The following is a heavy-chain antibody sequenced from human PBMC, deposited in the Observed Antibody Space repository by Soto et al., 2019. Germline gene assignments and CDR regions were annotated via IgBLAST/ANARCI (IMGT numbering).Heavy chain of an antibody. Sequence: PGGSLRLSCAASGFTFSSYTMNWVRQAPGKGLEWVSAVPGTTGSTYYADSVKGRFTISRDNSKNTLYLQMNSLRAEDTAVYYCAKVKQQFIDYWGQGTLVTVSS. J-gene: IGHJ4*02. CDR1: GFTFSSYT. CDR3: AKVKQQFIDY. V-gene: IGHV3-23*01. CDR2: VPGTTGST. D-gene: IGHD6-13*01.